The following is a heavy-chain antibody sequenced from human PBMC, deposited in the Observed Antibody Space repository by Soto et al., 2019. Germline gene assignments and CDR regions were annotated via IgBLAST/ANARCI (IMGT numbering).Heavy chain of an antibody. J-gene: IGHJ3*02. D-gene: IGHD1-26*01. CDR3: AKIRSGSYYARRAFDI. CDR1: GFTFSSYW. Sequence: SLRLSCAASGFTFSSYWMSWVRQAPGKGLEWVSAISGSGGSTYYADSVKGRFTISRDNSKNTLYLQMNSLRAEDTAVYYCAKIRSGSYYARRAFDIWGQGTMVTVSS. V-gene: IGHV3-23*01. CDR2: ISGSGGST.